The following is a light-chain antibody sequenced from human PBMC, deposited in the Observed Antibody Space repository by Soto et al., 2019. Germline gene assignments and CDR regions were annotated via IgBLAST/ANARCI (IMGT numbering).Light chain of an antibody. J-gene: IGKJ5*01. V-gene: IGKV3-15*01. CDR3: QQYKNWPPIT. CDR2: GAS. CDR1: QSISSN. Sequence: DIVMTQSQATLSVSPGERATLSCRASQSISSNLAWYQQKPGQAPRLLIYGASTRATGIPARFSGSGSGTEFTLTISSLQSEDFAVYYCQQYKNWPPITFGQGTRPAI.